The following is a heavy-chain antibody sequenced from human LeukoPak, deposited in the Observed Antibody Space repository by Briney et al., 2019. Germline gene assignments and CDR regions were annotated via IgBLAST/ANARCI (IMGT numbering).Heavy chain of an antibody. CDR1: GGSISSYY. D-gene: IGHD3-10*01. Sequence: SETLSLTCTVSGGSISSYYWSWIRQPPGKGLEWIGYIYYSGSTNYNPSLKSRVTISVDTSKNQFSLKLSSVTAADTAVYYCGSSGSVNWFDPWGQGTLVTVSS. J-gene: IGHJ5*02. CDR3: GSSGSVNWFDP. CDR2: IYYSGST. V-gene: IGHV4-59*01.